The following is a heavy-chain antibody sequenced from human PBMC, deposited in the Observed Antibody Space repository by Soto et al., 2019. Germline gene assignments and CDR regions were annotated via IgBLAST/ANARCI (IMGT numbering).Heavy chain of an antibody. D-gene: IGHD2-15*01. CDR1: GGSISSGGYS. V-gene: IGHV4-30-2*01. CDR2: IYHSGST. CDR3: ARGEVVALGY. Sequence: QLQLQESGSGLVKPSQTLSLTCAVSGGSISSGGYSWSWIRQPPGKGLEWIGYIYHSGSTYYNPSRXSXVXIXXDRSKNQFSLKLSAVTAADTAVYYCARGEVVALGYWGQETLVTVSS. J-gene: IGHJ4*02.